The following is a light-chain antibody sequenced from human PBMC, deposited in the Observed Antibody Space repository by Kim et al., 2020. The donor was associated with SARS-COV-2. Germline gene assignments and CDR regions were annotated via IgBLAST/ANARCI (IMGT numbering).Light chain of an antibody. CDR1: QSISSY. CDR3: QQSYNIPQLT. Sequence: DIQMTQSPSSLSASVGDRVTITCRASQSISSYLNWYQQKPGKAPKLLIYTASSLQSGVPSRFSGSGFGTDFTLTISSLQPEDFTTYYCQQSYNIPQLTFGGGTKMYIK. J-gene: IGKJ4*01. CDR2: TAS. V-gene: IGKV1-39*01.